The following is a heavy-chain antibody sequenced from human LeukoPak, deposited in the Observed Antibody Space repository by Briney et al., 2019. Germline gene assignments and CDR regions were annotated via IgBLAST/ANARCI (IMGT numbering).Heavy chain of an antibody. CDR2: ISDSGGST. CDR3: AKRRWLGGIAVADPFDY. D-gene: IGHD6-19*01. V-gene: IGHV3-23*01. CDR1: GFTFSSYE. J-gene: IGHJ4*02. Sequence: PGGSLRLSCAASGFTFSSYEMNWVRQGPGKGLEWVSVISDSGGSTYYADSVKGRFTISRDNSKNTLYLQMNSLRADDTAIYYCAKRRWLGGIAVADPFDYRGQGTLVTVSS.